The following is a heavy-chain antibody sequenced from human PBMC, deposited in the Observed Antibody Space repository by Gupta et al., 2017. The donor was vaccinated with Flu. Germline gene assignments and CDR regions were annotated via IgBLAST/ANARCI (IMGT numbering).Heavy chain of an antibody. V-gene: IGHV1-18*01. D-gene: IGHD2-2*01. CDR3: ARVVPAAPVFGFDS. J-gene: IGHJ4*02. CDR2: IYASNGNT. Sequence: RQAPGQGLEWMGWIYASNGNTYLAQKFQGRVSMTTDTFTTTGYMELRSLSSDDAATYYCARVVPAAPVFGFDSWGQGTLVAVSS.